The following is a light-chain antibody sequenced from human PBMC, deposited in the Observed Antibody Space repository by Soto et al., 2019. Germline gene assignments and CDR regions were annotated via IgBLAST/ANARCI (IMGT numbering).Light chain of an antibody. V-gene: IGKV3D-20*02. CDR3: QQRSNWPSIT. CDR2: GAS. J-gene: IGKJ5*01. CDR1: QSVSSSY. Sequence: EIVLTQSPGTLSLSPGERATLSCRASQSVSSSYLAWYQQKPGQAPRLLIYGASTRATGIPARFSGSGSGTEFTLTISSLEPEDFAVYYCQQRSNWPSITFGQGTRLENK.